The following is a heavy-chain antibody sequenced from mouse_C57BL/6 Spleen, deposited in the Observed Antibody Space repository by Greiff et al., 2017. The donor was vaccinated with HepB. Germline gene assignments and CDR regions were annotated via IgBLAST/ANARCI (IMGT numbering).Heavy chain of an antibody. CDR2: IDPANGNT. V-gene: IGHV14-3*01. Sequence: EVKLQESVAELVRPGASVKLSCTASGFNIKNTYMHWVKQRPEQGLEWIGRIDPANGNTKYAPKFQGKATITADTSSNTAYLQLSSLTSEDTAIYYCARGALGDYYAMDYWGQGTSVTVSS. CDR1: GFNIKNTY. J-gene: IGHJ4*01. D-gene: IGHD4-1*01. CDR3: ARGALGDYYAMDY.